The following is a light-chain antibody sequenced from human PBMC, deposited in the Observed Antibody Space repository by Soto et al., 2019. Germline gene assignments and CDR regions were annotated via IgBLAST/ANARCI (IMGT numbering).Light chain of an antibody. CDR3: QQYNNYATWT. J-gene: IGKJ1*01. V-gene: IGKV1-5*01. CDR2: DAS. Sequence: DIQMTPSPSTLSASVGDRVTITGLASQSISVWLAWYQQKPGKAPKVLIWDASSLQRGVPSRFSGSGSGTEFTLTISSLQPDDFATYYCQQYNNYATWTFGQGTKVDIK. CDR1: QSISVW.